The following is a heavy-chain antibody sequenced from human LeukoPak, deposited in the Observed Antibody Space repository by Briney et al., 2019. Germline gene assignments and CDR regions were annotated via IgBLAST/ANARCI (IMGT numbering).Heavy chain of an antibody. CDR3: ARSYSSSWYRGRWFDP. Sequence: GASVKVSCKASGYTFTSYDINWVRQATGQGLEWMGWMNPNSGNTGYAQKFQGRVTMTRNTSISTAYMELSSLRSEDTAVYYCARSYSSSWYRGRWFDPWGQGTLVTVSS. CDR2: MNPNSGNT. D-gene: IGHD6-13*01. J-gene: IGHJ5*02. CDR1: GYTFTSYD. V-gene: IGHV1-8*01.